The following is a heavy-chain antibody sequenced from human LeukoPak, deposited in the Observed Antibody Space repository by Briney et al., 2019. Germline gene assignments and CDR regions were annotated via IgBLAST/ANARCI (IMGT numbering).Heavy chain of an antibody. J-gene: IGHJ6*01. CDR2: IYYSGRT. CDR1: GGSPSSYY. Sequence: PSETLSLTCTVSGGSPSSYYWCWIRPPPGKGLGWIGYIYYSGRTNYNPSLKRRATLPVATPKKQFSLNLNSVTDADRAGLSFARQRGLSPRASCYSMEVWGQRAP. V-gene: IGHV4-59*08. CDR3: ARQRGLSPRASCYSMEV.